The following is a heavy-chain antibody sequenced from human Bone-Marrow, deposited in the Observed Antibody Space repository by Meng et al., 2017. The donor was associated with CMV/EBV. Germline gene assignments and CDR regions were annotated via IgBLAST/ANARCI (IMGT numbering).Heavy chain of an antibody. CDR3: ARDQDGYNYYDY. CDR2: ISYDGSNK. J-gene: IGHJ4*02. Sequence: GESLRFSCAASGFTFSSYAMHWVRQAPGKGLEWVAVISYDGSNKYYADSVKGRFTISRDNSKNTLYLQMNSLRAEDTAVYYCARDQDGYNYYDYWGQGTLVTVSS. D-gene: IGHD5-24*01. CDR1: GFTFSSYA. V-gene: IGHV3-30*04.